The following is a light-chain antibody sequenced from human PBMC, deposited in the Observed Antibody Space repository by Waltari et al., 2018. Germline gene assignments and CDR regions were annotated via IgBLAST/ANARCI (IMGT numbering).Light chain of an antibody. J-gene: IGKJ1*01. V-gene: IGKV3-15*01. Sequence: EIVMTQSPATLSVSPGESPTLSCRASQSVSGNLAWYQQKPGQAPRLLIYGASTTATGIPARFSGSGSGTEFTLTISSLQSEDFAVYYCQHRGTFGQGTKVEIK. CDR1: QSVSGN. CDR3: QHRGT. CDR2: GAS.